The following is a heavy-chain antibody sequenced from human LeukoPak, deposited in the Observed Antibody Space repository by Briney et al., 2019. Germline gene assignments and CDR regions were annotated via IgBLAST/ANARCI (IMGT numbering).Heavy chain of an antibody. CDR1: GFPFSRYR. Sequence: GGSLRLSCAASGFPFSRYRMEWVRQAPGIGLVWVSRITDDGSTTTYADSVKGRFTISRDSAKNTLYLQMDSLRAEDTAVYYCARGTYYALDVWGQGTTVTVSS. V-gene: IGHV3-74*01. J-gene: IGHJ6*02. CDR3: ARGTYYALDV. CDR2: ITDDGSTT.